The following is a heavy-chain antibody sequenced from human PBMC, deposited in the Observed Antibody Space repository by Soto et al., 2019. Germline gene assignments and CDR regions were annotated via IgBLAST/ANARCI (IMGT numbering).Heavy chain of an antibody. J-gene: IGHJ6*02. CDR3: ARQGYDSSGYYRLDGMDV. CDR2: IYHTGST. Sequence: PSETLSLTCTVSGGSMSRGDYYWSWIRQPPGKGLEWIGFIYHTGSTYYSPSLKSRVAISVDTSKNQFSLKLSSVTAADTAVYYCARQGYDSSGYYRLDGMDVWGQGTTVTVSS. V-gene: IGHV4-30-4*01. D-gene: IGHD3-22*01. CDR1: GGSMSRGDYY.